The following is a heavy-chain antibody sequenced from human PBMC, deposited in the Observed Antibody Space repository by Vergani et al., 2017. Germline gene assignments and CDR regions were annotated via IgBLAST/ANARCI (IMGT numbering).Heavy chain of an antibody. CDR3: ARGLYYDSSGYSAFDI. CDR1: GYTFTSYY. J-gene: IGHJ3*02. V-gene: IGHV1-46*03. Sequence: QVQLVQSGAEVKKPGASVKVSCKASGYTFTSYYMHWVRPAPGQGLEWMGIINPSGGSTSYAQKFQGRVTMTRDTSTSTVYMELSSLRSEDTAVYYCARGLYYDSSGYSAFDIWGQGTMVTVSS. D-gene: IGHD3-22*01. CDR2: INPSGGST.